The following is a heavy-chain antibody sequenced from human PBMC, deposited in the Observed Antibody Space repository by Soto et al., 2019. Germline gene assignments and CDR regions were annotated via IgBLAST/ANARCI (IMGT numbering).Heavy chain of an antibody. J-gene: IGHJ4*02. D-gene: IGHD4-17*01. V-gene: IGHV1-46*01. Sequence: ASVKVSCKASGYTFTSYYMHWVRQAPGQGLEWMGIINPSGGTTSYAQKFQGRVTMTRDTSTSTVYMELSSLRSEDTAVYYCARDSSYGGNSSPDPVAFYYFDSWGQGTLVTVS. CDR3: ARDSSYGGNSSPDPVAFYYFDS. CDR1: GYTFTSYY. CDR2: INPSGGTT.